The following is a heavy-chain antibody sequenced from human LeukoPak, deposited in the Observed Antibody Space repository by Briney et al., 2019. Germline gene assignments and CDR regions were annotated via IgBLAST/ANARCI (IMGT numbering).Heavy chain of an antibody. V-gene: IGHV3-23*01. CDR2: ISGSGGST. J-gene: IGHJ4*02. CDR3: ASHLKAVAEGY. Sequence: ETLSLTCAVYGGSFSGYYWSWVRQAPGKGLEWVSAISGSGGSTYYADSVKGRFTISRDNSNNTLYLQMNSLRAEDTAVYYCASHLKAVAEGYWGQGTLVTVSS. CDR1: GGSFSGYY. D-gene: IGHD6-19*01.